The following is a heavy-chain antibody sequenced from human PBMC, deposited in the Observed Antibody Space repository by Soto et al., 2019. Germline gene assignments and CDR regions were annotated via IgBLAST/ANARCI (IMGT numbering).Heavy chain of an antibody. J-gene: IGHJ4*02. CDR3: SGGVGDAF. D-gene: IGHD1-26*01. V-gene: IGHV3-7*04. Sequence: EVHLVESGGGLVQTGGSLRLSCAIFESTVRRDWMNWFRQAPGKGLEWVAHTKQDGSKKYYVDSVKGRFTISRDNAKNSLYLQMDDLRAGDTAMYYCSGGVGDAFWGQGTLVTVSS. CDR1: ESTVRRDW. CDR2: TKQDGSKK.